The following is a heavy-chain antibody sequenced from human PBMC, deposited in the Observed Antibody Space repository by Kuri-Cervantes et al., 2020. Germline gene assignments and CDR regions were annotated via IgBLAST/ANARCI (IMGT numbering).Heavy chain of an antibody. Sequence: GGSLSLSCVPSGFTFSSYGMHWVRQAPGKGLEWVAVIWYDGSKKYHADSVEGRFTISRDNSKNLLYLQMNSLRAEDTAVYYCAKELRPSGATLGFDYWGQGALVTVSS. CDR1: GFTFSSYG. CDR2: IWYDGSKK. D-gene: IGHD4-17*01. CDR3: AKELRPSGATLGFDY. V-gene: IGHV3-33*06. J-gene: IGHJ4*02.